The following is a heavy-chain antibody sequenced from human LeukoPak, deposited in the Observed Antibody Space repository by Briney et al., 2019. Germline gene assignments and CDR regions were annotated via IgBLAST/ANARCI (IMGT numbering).Heavy chain of an antibody. CDR3: AKVGPATKGSLCEY. V-gene: IGHV3-23*01. J-gene: IGHJ4*02. D-gene: IGHD2-15*01. CDR2: ISGSGGST. CDR1: GFPFASYV. Sequence: GGSLRLSCEGSGFPFASYVMSWVRQAPGKGLEWVSAISGSGGSTYYADSVKGRFTISRDNSKNTLYLQMNSLRAEDTAVYYCAKVGPATKGSLCEYWGQGTLVTVSS.